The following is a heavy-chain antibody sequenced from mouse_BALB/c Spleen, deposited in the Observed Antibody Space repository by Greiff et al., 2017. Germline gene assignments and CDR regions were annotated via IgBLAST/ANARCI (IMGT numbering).Heavy chain of an antibody. Sequence: EVHLVESGGGLVQPGGSRKLSCAASGFTFSSFGMHWVRQAPEKGLEWVAYISSGSSTIYYADTVKGRFTISRDNPKNTLFLQMTSLRSEDTAMYYCARHTPDYWGQGTTLTVSS. CDR2: ISSGSSTI. V-gene: IGHV5-17*02. CDR1: GFTFSSFG. CDR3: ARHTPDY. J-gene: IGHJ2*01.